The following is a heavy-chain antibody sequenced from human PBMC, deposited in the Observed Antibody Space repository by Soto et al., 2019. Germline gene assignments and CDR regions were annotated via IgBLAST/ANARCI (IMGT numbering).Heavy chain of an antibody. V-gene: IGHV3-30*18. CDR1: GFTFSDCS. D-gene: IGHD6-13*01. CDR3: AKAGGAAGTVDYFDY. J-gene: IGHJ4*02. Sequence: GGSLRLSCAASGFTFSDCSMHWVRQAPGKGLEWVASTSYSGNNKYYGDSVKGRFTISRDNSKNTLYLQMNSLRAEDTAVYYCAKAGGAAGTVDYFDYWGQGTLVTVSS. CDR2: TSYSGNNK.